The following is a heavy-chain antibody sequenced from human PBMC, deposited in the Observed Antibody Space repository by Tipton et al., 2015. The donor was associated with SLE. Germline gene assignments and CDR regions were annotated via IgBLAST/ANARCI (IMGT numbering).Heavy chain of an antibody. CDR1: GGSISSHY. D-gene: IGHD3-22*01. CDR2: IYYSGST. CDR3: ARGDSGGYSSRPWFDP. V-gene: IGHV4-59*11. Sequence: TLSLTCTVSGGSISSHYWSWIRQPPGKGLEWIGYIYYSGSTNYNPSLKSRVTISVDTSKNQFSLKLSSVTAADTAVYYCARGDSGGYSSRPWFDPWGQGTLVTVSS. J-gene: IGHJ5*02.